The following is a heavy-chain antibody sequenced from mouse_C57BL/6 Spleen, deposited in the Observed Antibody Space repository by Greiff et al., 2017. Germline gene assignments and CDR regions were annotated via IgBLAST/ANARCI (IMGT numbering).Heavy chain of an antibody. V-gene: IGHV14-3*01. CDR3: ASHYYGSSYEGYFDY. D-gene: IGHD1-1*01. Sequence: VQLKQSVAELVRPGASVKLSCTASGFNIKNTYMHWVKQRPEQGLEWIGRIDPANGNTKYAPKFQGKATITADTSSNTAYLQLSSLTSEDTAIYYCASHYYGSSYEGYFDYWGQGTTLTVSS. J-gene: IGHJ2*01. CDR1: GFNIKNTY. CDR2: IDPANGNT.